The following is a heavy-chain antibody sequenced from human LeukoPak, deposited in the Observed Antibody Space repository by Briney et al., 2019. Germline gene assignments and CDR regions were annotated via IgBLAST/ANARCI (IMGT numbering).Heavy chain of an antibody. J-gene: IGHJ4*02. V-gene: IGHV3-74*01. CDR3: VRDGQGSTPLDY. D-gene: IGHD1-26*01. CDR2: ISSDGSRP. CDR1: GFTFSSHW. Sequence: GGSLRLSCAASGFTFSSHWMHWVRQAPGKGLVWVSGISSDGSRPRYADSVNGRFTISRDNAKNTLYLQMNSLRAEDTAVYFCVRDGQGSTPLDYWGQGTLVTVS.